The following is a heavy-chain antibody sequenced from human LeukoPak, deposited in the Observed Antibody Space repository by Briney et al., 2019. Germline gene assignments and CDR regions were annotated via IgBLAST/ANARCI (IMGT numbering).Heavy chain of an antibody. CDR2: ISCSGGST. V-gene: IGHV3-23*01. CDR3: ATGSSTTPLWY. Sequence: GGSLRLSCAASGFTFSSYAMSWVRQAPGKGLEWVSAISCSGGSTYYADSVKGRFTISRDNSKNTLYLQMNSLRAEDTAVYYCATGSSTTPLWYWGQGTLVTVSS. D-gene: IGHD6-13*01. CDR1: GFTFSSYA. J-gene: IGHJ4*02.